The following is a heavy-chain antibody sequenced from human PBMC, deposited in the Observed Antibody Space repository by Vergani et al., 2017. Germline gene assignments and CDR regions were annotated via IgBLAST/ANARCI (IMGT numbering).Heavy chain of an antibody. CDR1: GFTFSSYS. CDR2: ISSSSSTI. Sequence: EVQLVESGGGLVQPGGSLRLSCAASGFTFSSYSMNWVRQAPGKGLGWVSYISSSSSTIYYADSVKGRFTISRDNAKNSLYLQMNSLRAEDTAVYYCASGGSVNYYGSGSFIGGFDPWGQGTLVTVSS. D-gene: IGHD3-10*01. V-gene: IGHV3-48*04. J-gene: IGHJ5*02. CDR3: ASGGSVNYYGSGSFIGGFDP.